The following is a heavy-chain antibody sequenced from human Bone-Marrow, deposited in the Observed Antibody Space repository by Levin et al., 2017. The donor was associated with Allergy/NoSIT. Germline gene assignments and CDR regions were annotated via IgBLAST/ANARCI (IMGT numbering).Heavy chain of an antibody. CDR2: VWFDGDSI. J-gene: IGHJ4*02. Sequence: GGSLRLSCAASGFTFSGYVIHWVRQAPGKGLEWVARVWFDGDSIQYADSVKGRFTISRDNSKKTVHLQMNSLRVEDTAVYYCVRDAGDDTAGYYFDSWGQGTLVTVSS. D-gene: IGHD3-22*01. CDR3: VRDAGDDTAGYYFDS. V-gene: IGHV3-33*01. CDR1: GFTFSGYV.